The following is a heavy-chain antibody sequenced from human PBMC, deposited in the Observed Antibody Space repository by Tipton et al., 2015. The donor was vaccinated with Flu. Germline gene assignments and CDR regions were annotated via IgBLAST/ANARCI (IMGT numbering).Heavy chain of an antibody. CDR2: IYTSGST. J-gene: IGHJ5*02. CDR3: AREAAPTPVAGYQYES. D-gene: IGHD2-2*01. Sequence: TLSLTCTVSGDSISNYYWGWIRQPAGKGLQWIGRIYTSGSTDYNPSLKGRVTMSVDTSRNQFSLRLSSVTAADTAVYFCAREAAPTPVAGYQYESWGQGKLVTVSS. V-gene: IGHV4-4*07. CDR1: GDSISNYY.